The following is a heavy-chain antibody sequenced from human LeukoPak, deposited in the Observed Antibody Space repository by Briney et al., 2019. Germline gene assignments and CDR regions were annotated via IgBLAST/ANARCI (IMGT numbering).Heavy chain of an antibody. CDR2: ISGSGGST. Sequence: GGSLRLSCAASGFTFSSYAMSWVRQAPGKGLEWVSAISGSGGSTYYADSVKGRFTISRDNSKNTLYLQMNSLRAEDTAVCYCAKVVGGSPLYYYYMDVWGKGTTVTVSS. CDR1: GFTFSSYA. CDR3: AKVVGGSPLYYYYMDV. D-gene: IGHD3-10*01. J-gene: IGHJ6*03. V-gene: IGHV3-23*01.